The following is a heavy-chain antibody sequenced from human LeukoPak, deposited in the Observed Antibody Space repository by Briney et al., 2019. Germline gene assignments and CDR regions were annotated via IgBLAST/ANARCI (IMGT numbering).Heavy chain of an antibody. CDR1: GYTFTSYG. CDR3: AREISYYDILTGYYAYPDY. V-gene: IGHV1-18*01. CDR2: ISAYNGNT. J-gene: IGHJ4*02. D-gene: IGHD3-9*01. Sequence: ASVKVSCKASGYTFTSYGISWVRQAPGQGLEWMGWISAYNGNTNYAQKLQGRVTMTTDTSTRTAYMELRSLRSDDTAVYYCAREISYYDILTGYYAYPDYWGQGTLVTVSS.